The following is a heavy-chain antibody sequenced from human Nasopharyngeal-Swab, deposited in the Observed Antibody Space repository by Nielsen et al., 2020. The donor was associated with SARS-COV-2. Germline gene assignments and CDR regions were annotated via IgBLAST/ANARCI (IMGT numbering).Heavy chain of an antibody. Sequence: GGSLRLSCAASGFTFSSYAMNWVRQAPGKGLEWVSVIGGSGGTISYADSVKGRFTISRDNSKNTVDLQMDSLRAEDTAVYYCAKDHDSSGSYFDYWGQGTLVTASS. CDR3: AKDHDSSGSYFDY. CDR2: IGGSGGTI. J-gene: IGHJ4*02. CDR1: GFTFSSYA. V-gene: IGHV3-23*01. D-gene: IGHD3-22*01.